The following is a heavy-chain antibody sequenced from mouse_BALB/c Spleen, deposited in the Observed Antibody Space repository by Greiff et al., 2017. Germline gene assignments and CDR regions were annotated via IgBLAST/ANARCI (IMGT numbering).Heavy chain of an antibody. CDR2: IWSGGST. V-gene: IGHV2-2*02. CDR1: GFSLTSYG. J-gene: IGHJ4*01. D-gene: IGHD2-2*01. Sequence: VQRVESGPGLVQPSQSLSITCTVSGFSLTSYGVHWVRQSPGKGLEWLGVIWSGGSTDYNAAFISRLSISKDNSKSQVFFKMNSLQANDTAIYYCARNGGLRPYYYAMDYWGQGTSVTVSS. CDR3: ARNGGLRPYYYAMDY.